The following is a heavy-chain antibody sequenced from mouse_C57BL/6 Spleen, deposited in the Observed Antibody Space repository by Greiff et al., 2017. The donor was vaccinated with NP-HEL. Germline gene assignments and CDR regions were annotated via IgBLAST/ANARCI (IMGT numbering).Heavy chain of an antibody. CDR1: GYSITSGYY. D-gene: IGHD1-1*01. J-gene: IGHJ3*01. V-gene: IGHV3-6*01. Sequence: EVKLMESGPGLVKPSQSLSLTCSVTGYSITSGYYWNWIRQFPGNKLEWMGYISYDGSNNYNPSLKNRISITRDTSKNQFFLKWNSVTTEDTATYYCARDRTTGAWFAYWGQGTLVTVSA. CDR3: ARDRTTGAWFAY. CDR2: ISYDGSN.